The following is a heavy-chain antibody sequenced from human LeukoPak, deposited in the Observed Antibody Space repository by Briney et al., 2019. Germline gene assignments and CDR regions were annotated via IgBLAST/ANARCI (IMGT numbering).Heavy chain of an antibody. Sequence: SETLSLTXAVSGYSISSGYYWGWIRQPPGKGLECIGSIYHSGSTYYNPSLKSRVTISVDTSKNQFSLKLSSVTAADTAVYYCARRPATPLYYFDYWGQGTLVTVSS. V-gene: IGHV4-38-2*01. CDR3: ARRPATPLYYFDY. CDR1: GYSISSGYY. CDR2: IYHSGST. J-gene: IGHJ4*02.